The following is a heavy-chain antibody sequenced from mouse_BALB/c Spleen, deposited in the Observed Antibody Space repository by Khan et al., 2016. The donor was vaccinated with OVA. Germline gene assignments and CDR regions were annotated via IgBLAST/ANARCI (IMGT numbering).Heavy chain of an antibody. CDR3: ARDAGRY. Sequence: VQLQQSGPELVKPGASVKISCKTSGYTFTEYTLHWVKQSHGKSLEWIGVINPKNGVTSYNQKFKGKATLTVDKSSSTAYMEFRSLTSEDSAVYYCARDAGRYWGQGTSVPISS. CDR2: INPKNGVT. CDR1: GYTFTEYT. D-gene: IGHD3-3*01. V-gene: IGHV1-18*01. J-gene: IGHJ4*01.